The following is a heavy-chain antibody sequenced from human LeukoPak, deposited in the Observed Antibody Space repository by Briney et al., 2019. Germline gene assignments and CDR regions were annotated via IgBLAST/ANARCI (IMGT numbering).Heavy chain of an antibody. CDR1: GFTFSSYA. V-gene: IGHV3-23*01. CDR3: AKDRYSSGGNFDY. D-gene: IGHD6-19*01. J-gene: IGHJ4*02. CDR2: ISGSGVNT. Sequence: PGGSLRLSCAASGFTFSSYAMSWVRQAPGKGLEWVSGISGSGVNTYYADSVKGRFTISRDNSKNTLYLQMNSLRAEDTAVYYCAKDRYSSGGNFDYWGQGTLVTVSS.